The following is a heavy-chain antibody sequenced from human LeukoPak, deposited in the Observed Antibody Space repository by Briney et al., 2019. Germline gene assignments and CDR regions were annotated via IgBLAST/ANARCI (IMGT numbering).Heavy chain of an antibody. CDR1: GGSISSHY. D-gene: IGHD3-22*01. J-gene: IGHJ5*02. Sequence: SETLPLTCTVSGGSISSHYWSWIRQPPGKGLEWIGYVYYSGSSKYNPSLKSRVTISVDTSKNQFAVELSSVTAADTAVYYCARLYDSSGYTNWLDPWGQGTLVTVSS. V-gene: IGHV4-59*11. CDR2: VYYSGSS. CDR3: ARLYDSSGYTNWLDP.